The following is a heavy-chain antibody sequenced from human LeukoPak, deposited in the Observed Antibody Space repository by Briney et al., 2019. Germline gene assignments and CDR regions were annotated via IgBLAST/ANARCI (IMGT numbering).Heavy chain of an antibody. CDR1: GVSISSSSYY. J-gene: IGHJ5*02. CDR3: GRHFVVPAATNWSEP. D-gene: IGHD2-2*01. V-gene: IGHV4-39*01. Sequence: KPAETLSLSCTVSGVSISSSSYYWGWIRQPPGKEREWIGCIDSSGSTYYTPSLNRRVTISVDTHKNQFSLKLSSVTAADTAVYYCGRHFVVPAATNWSEPWGQGALVTVSS. CDR2: IDSSGST.